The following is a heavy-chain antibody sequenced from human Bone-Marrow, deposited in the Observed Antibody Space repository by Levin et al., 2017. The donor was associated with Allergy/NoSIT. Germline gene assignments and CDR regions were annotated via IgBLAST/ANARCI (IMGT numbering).Heavy chain of an antibody. Sequence: SETLSLTCSVSGGSISNSYWSWIRQAPGKGLEWIGYIKNSGTTKYNPSLNSRVIISADTAKNQVSLRLTSVTAADTAVYYCASLGYTISYYDYAMDVWGQGTTVTVSS. D-gene: IGHD5-12*01. CDR3: ASLGYTISYYDYAMDV. CDR2: IKNSGTT. V-gene: IGHV4-59*01. J-gene: IGHJ6*02. CDR1: GGSISNSY.